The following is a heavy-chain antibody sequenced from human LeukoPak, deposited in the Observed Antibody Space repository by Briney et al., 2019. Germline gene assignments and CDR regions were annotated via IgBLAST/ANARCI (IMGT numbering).Heavy chain of an antibody. Sequence: PGGSLRLSCAASGFTFSDYYMSWIRQAPGKGLEWVLYICRSSRYTNYADSVKGRFTISRDNAKNSLFLQMNRLRAEDTAVYYCARVDILTDTTAKLYYFDYWGQGTLVTVSS. CDR2: ICRSSRYT. V-gene: IGHV3-11*05. CDR3: ARVDILTDTTAKLYYFDY. CDR1: GFTFSDYY. D-gene: IGHD3-9*01. J-gene: IGHJ4*02.